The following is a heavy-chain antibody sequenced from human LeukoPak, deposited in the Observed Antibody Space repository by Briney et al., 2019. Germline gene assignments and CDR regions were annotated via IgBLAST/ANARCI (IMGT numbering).Heavy chain of an antibody. J-gene: IGHJ6*03. CDR2: INTNTGNP. CDR1: GYTFTSYA. V-gene: IGHV7-4-1*02. Sequence: ASVKVSCKASGYTFTSYAMNWVRQAPGQGLEWMGWINTNTGNPTYAQGFTGRFVFSLDTSVSTAYLQISSLKAEDTAVYYCAREVVVVPAAITVYYYYYYMDVWGKGTTVTVSS. CDR3: AREVVVVPAAITVYYYYYYMDV. D-gene: IGHD2-2*01.